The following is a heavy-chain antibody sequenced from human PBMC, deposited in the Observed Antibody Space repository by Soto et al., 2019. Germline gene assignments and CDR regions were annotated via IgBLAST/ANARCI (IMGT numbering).Heavy chain of an antibody. CDR3: ARGTLKPYCSSTSCFNWFDP. V-gene: IGHV1-69*06. CDR2: IIPIFGTA. J-gene: IGHJ5*02. Sequence: SVKVSCKASGGTFSSYAISWVRQAPGQGLEWMGGIIPIFGTANYAQKFQGRVTITADKSTSTAYMELSSLRSEDTAVYYCARGTLKPYCSSTSCFNWFDPWGQGTLVTVSS. CDR1: GGTFSSYA. D-gene: IGHD2-2*01.